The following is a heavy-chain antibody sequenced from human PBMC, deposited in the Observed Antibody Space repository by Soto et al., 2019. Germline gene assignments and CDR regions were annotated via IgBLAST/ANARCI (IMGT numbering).Heavy chain of an antibody. CDR1: GYSFAGYW. CDR3: ARQIYDSDTGPNFQYYFDS. CDR2: IDPSDSQT. D-gene: IGHD3-22*01. J-gene: IGHJ4*02. Sequence: PGESLTTSCEGSGYSFAGYWITWVRQKPGKGLEWMGRIDPSDSQTYYSPSFRGHVTISVTKSITTVFLQWSSLRASDTSMYYCARQIYDSDTGPNFQYYFDSWGQGTTVTVSS. V-gene: IGHV5-10-1*01.